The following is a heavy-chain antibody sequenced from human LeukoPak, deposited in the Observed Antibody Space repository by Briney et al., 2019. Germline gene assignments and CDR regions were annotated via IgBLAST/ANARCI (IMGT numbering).Heavy chain of an antibody. CDR2: ISSSSSYI. CDR3: TRGSYGCGGCDY. D-gene: IGHD2-21*01. Sequence: GGSLRLSCAASGFTFSSYSMNWVRQAPGKGLEWVSSISSSSSYIYYADSVKGRFTISRDNAKNSLYLQMNSLRAEDTAVYYCTRGSYGCGGCDYWGQGTLVTVSS. J-gene: IGHJ4*02. V-gene: IGHV3-21*01. CDR1: GFTFSSYS.